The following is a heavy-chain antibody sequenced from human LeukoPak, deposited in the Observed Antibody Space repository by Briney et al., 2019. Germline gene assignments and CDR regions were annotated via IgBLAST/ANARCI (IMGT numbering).Heavy chain of an antibody. V-gene: IGHV4-59*01. CDR2: IYYSGST. J-gene: IGHJ4*02. CDR1: GGSIRSYY. CDR3: ARTGSTVTMLYPFDH. D-gene: IGHD4-17*01. Sequence: SETLSLTCTASGGSIRSYYWSWIRQPPGKGLEWIGYIYYSGSTNYNPSLKSRVSISVDTSKNQFSLKLSSVTAADTAVYYCARTGSTVTMLYPFDHWGQGTLVTVSS.